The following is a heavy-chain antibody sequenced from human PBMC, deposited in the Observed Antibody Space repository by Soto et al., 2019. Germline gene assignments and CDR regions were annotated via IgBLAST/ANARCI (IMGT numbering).Heavy chain of an antibody. Sequence: GGSLRLSCAASGFTFDDYTMHWVRQAPGKGLEWVSLISWDGGSTYYADSVKGRFTISRDNSKNSLYLQMNSLRTEDTALYYCAKGRYLGSYLGMDVWGQGTTVTVSS. V-gene: IGHV3-43*01. D-gene: IGHD3-16*02. CDR2: ISWDGGST. CDR1: GFTFDDYT. CDR3: AKGRYLGSYLGMDV. J-gene: IGHJ6*02.